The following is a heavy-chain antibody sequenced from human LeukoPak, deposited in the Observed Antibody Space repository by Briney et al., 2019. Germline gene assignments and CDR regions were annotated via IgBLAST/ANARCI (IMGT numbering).Heavy chain of an antibody. J-gene: IGHJ3*02. Sequence: ASVKVSCKASGYTFTDFYMHWVRQAPGQGLEWMGWINPNSGGTNYAHNFQGRVSMTRDTSISIVYLELSRLRSDDTAVYYCARVHCTNGVCYLPGAFDIWGQGTMVTVSS. D-gene: IGHD2-8*01. V-gene: IGHV1-2*02. CDR3: ARVHCTNGVCYLPGAFDI. CDR2: INPNSGGT. CDR1: GYTFTDFY.